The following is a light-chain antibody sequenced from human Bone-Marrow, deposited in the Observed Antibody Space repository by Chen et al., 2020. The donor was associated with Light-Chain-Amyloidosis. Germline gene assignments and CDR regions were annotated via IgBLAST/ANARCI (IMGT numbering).Light chain of an antibody. CDR2: EVT. J-gene: IGLJ1*01. CDR1: SSDVGGDNH. Sequence: QSALPQPASVSGSPGQSIPLSCTGTSSDVGGDNHVSWYQQHPDKAPKLMIYEVTNRPSWVPDRFSGSKSDNTASLTISGLQTEDEADDFCSSYTITNTLVFGSGTRVTVL. V-gene: IGLV2-14*01. CDR3: SSYTITNTLV.